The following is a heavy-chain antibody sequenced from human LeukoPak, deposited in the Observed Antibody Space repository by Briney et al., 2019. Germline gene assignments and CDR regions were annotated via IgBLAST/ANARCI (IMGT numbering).Heavy chain of an antibody. J-gene: IGHJ3*02. CDR3: ARSVGWATDAFDI. CDR1: GYTFTGYY. D-gene: IGHD6-19*01. Sequence: ASVEVSCKASGYTFTGYYMHWVRQAPGQGLEWMGWINPNSGGTNYAQKFQGRVTMTRDTSISTAYMELSRLRSDDTAVYYCARSVGWATDAFDIWGQGTMVTVSS. CDR2: INPNSGGT. V-gene: IGHV1-2*02.